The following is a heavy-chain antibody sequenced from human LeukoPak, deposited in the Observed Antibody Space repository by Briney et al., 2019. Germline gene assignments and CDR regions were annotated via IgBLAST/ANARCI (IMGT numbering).Heavy chain of an antibody. Sequence: GGSLRLSCAASGFTFRNFAMSWVSQAPGKGLEWVSGISGGGTSIYYADSVKGRFTISRDNSENTVYLQMNSLRAEDTAVYYCACQAGYSGGPFDYWGQGTLVTVSS. CDR1: GFTFRNFA. J-gene: IGHJ4*01. V-gene: IGHV3-23*01. CDR2: ISGGGTSI. D-gene: IGHD6-19*01. CDR3: ACQAGYSGGPFDY.